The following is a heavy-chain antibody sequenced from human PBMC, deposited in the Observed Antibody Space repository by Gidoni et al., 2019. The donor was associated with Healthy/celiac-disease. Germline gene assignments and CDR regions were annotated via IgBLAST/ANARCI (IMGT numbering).Heavy chain of an antibody. V-gene: IGHV1-18*01. Sequence: KVSCKASGYTVTSYGISWVRQAPGQGLEWMGWISAYNGNTNYAQKLQGRVTMTTDTSTSTAYMELRSLRSDDTAVYYCARETQLLWFGESRNWPFDYWGQGTLVTVSS. J-gene: IGHJ4*02. CDR2: ISAYNGNT. D-gene: IGHD3-10*01. CDR3: ARETQLLWFGESRNWPFDY. CDR1: GYTVTSYG.